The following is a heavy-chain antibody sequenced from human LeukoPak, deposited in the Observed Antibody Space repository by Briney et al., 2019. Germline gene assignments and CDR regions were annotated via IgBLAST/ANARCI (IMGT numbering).Heavy chain of an antibody. J-gene: IGHJ3*02. Sequence: PSETLSLTCTVSGGSISSSSYYWGWIRQPPGKGLEWIGSIYYSGSTYYNPSLKSRVTISVDTSKNQFSLKLSSVTAADTAVYYCARQADNDAFDIWGQGTMVTVSS. V-gene: IGHV4-39*01. CDR2: IYYSGST. CDR1: GGSISSSSYY. CDR3: ARQADNDAFDI. D-gene: IGHD1-1*01.